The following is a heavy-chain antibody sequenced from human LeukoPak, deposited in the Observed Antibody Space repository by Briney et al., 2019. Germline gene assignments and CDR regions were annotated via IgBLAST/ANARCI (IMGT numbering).Heavy chain of an antibody. J-gene: IGHJ4*02. CDR1: GDSISSSDYY. D-gene: IGHD2-15*01. V-gene: IGHV4-30-4*01. CDR2: IYYSGST. CDR3: AREVVVARHCDY. Sequence: SETLSLTCTVSGDSISSSDYYWSWIRQPPGKGLEWIGYIYYSGSTYYNPSLKSRVTISVDTSKNQFSLKLSSVTAADTAVYYCAREVVVARHCDYWGQGTLVTVSS.